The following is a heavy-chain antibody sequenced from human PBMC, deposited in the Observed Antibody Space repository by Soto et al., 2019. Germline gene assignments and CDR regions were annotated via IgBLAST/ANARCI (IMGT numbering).Heavy chain of an antibody. CDR1: GIIFTGFG. CDR2: IRYDGSNT. CDR3: ARDVVGATVFFGYFDY. Sequence: GGSLRLSCAASGIIFTGFGMHWVRQAPGKGLEWVAVIRYDGSNTYYADSVKGRFTISRDNSKNTLYLQMNSLRAEDTAAYYCARDVVGATVFFGYFDYWCQGALVTVSS. J-gene: IGHJ4*02. V-gene: IGHV3-33*01. D-gene: IGHD1-26*01.